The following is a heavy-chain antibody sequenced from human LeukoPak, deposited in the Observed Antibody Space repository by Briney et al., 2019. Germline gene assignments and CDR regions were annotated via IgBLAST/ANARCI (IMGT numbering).Heavy chain of an antibody. Sequence: SQTLSLTCAISGDSVSSNSAGWNWIRQAPARGLEWQGRTYYRSKWYNDYAVSVKSRITINPDTSKNQFSLQLNSVPPEDTAVYHCARDRGVRAFDVWGQGTMVTVSS. CDR1: GDSVSSNSAG. J-gene: IGHJ3*01. CDR2: TYYRSKWYN. CDR3: ARDRGVRAFDV. V-gene: IGHV6-1*01.